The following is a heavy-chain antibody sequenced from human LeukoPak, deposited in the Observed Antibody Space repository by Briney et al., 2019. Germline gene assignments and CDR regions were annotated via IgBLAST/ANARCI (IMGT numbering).Heavy chain of an antibody. CDR2: IKEDGSQK. D-gene: IGHD1-26*01. J-gene: IGHJ6*03. CDR3: AKGFRTGVGPYVGYHYYMDV. Sequence: GGSLRLSCATSGFTFSNYWMNWVRQAPGKGLEWVAIIKEDGSQKNYVDSVKGRFTISRDNAKNSLYLQMNSLRDEDTGVYYCAKGFRTGVGPYVGYHYYMDVWGKGATVTVSS. CDR1: GFTFSNYW. V-gene: IGHV3-7*03.